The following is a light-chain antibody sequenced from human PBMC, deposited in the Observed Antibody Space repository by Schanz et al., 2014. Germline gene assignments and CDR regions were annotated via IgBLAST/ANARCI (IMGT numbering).Light chain of an antibody. V-gene: IGLV2-11*01. Sequence: QSALTQPRSVSGSPGQSVTISCTGTSSDVGGYNYVSWYQQHPGKAPKLMISDVNKRPSGVPDRFSGSKSGNTASLTISGLQAEDEADYYCCSYADSYTYVFGTGTKLTVL. J-gene: IGLJ1*01. CDR2: DVN. CDR1: SSDVGGYNY. CDR3: CSYADSYTYV.